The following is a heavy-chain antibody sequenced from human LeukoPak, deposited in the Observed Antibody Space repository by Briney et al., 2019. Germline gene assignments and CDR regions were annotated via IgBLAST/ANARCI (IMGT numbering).Heavy chain of an antibody. CDR3: ASLTAAASTGAFDI. J-gene: IGHJ3*02. V-gene: IGHV3-21*01. CDR1: GFTFSSYS. CDR2: ISSSSSYI. D-gene: IGHD6-13*01. Sequence: GGPLRLSRAASGFTFSSYSMNWVRQAPGKGLEWVSSISSSSSYIYYADSVKGRFTISRDNAKNSLYLQMNSLRAEDTAVYYCASLTAAASTGAFDIWGQGTMVTVSS.